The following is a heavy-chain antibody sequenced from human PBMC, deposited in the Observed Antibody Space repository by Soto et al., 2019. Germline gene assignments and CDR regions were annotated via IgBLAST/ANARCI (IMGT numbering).Heavy chain of an antibody. Sequence: GASGKVSCKASGYTFTSYDINCVRQATGQGLEWMGWMNPNSGDTDYAQKFQGWVTMTRNTSISTAYMELSRLRSDDTAVYYCARDMSKGRELWSGSYAFDIWGQGTMVTVSS. D-gene: IGHD3-3*01. V-gene: IGHV1-8*01. CDR1: GYTFTSYD. CDR3: ARDMSKGRELWSGSYAFDI. CDR2: MNPNSGDT. J-gene: IGHJ3*02.